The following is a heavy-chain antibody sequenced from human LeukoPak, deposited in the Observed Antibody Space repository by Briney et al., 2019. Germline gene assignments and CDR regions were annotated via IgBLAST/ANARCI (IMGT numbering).Heavy chain of an antibody. Sequence: SETLSLTCTVSGGSISSGSYYWSWIRQPAGKGLEWIGRIYTSGSTNYNPSLKSRVTISLDTSKNQFSLKLSSVTAADTAVYYCARDMASSSWYYYFDYWGQGTLVTVSS. J-gene: IGHJ4*02. CDR3: ARDMASSSWYYYFDY. V-gene: IGHV4-61*02. D-gene: IGHD6-13*01. CDR1: GGSISSGSYY. CDR2: IYTSGST.